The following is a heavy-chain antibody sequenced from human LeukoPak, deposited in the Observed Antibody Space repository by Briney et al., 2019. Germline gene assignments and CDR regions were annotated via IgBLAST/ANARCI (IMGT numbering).Heavy chain of an antibody. CDR3: ARTGNWFDP. J-gene: IGHJ5*02. CDR2: IDYSGST. Sequence: SETLSLTCTVSYGSISSYYWSWIRQPPGKRLEWIGYIDYSGSTSYNPSLKSRVTMSVDTSKNQFSLNLSSVTAADTAVYYCARTGNWFDPWGQGTLVTVSS. V-gene: IGHV4-59*01. CDR1: YGSISSYY. D-gene: IGHD3-10*01.